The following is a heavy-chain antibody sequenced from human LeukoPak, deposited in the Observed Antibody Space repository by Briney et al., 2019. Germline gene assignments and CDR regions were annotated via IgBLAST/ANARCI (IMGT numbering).Heavy chain of an antibody. J-gene: IGHJ4*01. CDR3: ARDSYSSSWRPFDC. Sequence: GGSLRLSCAASGFTFNNYWMYWVRQAPGKGLVWVSRLNGDGSTTDYADSVKGRFSISRDNAKNTLFLQMDSLRVEDTGLYYCARDSYSSSWRPFDCWGQGSLVSVSS. D-gene: IGHD6-13*01. V-gene: IGHV3-74*01. CDR2: LNGDGSTT. CDR1: GFTFNNYW.